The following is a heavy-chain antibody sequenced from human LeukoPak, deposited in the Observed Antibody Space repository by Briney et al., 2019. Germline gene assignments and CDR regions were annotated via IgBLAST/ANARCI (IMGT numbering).Heavy chain of an antibody. CDR1: GGSISSYY. V-gene: IGHV4-4*07. D-gene: IGHD2-2*01. CDR2: IYTSGST. Sequence: PSETLSLTCTVSGGSISSYYWSWIRQPAGKGLEWIGRIYTSGSTNYNPSPKSRVTMSVDTSKNQFSLKLSSVTAADTAVYYCARRCSSTSCYGGAFDIWGQGTMVTVSS. CDR3: ARRCSSTSCYGGAFDI. J-gene: IGHJ3*02.